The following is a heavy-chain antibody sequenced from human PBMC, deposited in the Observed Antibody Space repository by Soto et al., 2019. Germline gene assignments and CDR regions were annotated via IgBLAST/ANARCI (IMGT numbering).Heavy chain of an antibody. CDR1: GFTFDDYA. CDR3: AKDVTGSGPGGY. D-gene: IGHD1-1*01. J-gene: IGHJ4*02. CDR2: ISWNSGSI. V-gene: IGHV3-9*01. Sequence: EVQLVESGGGLVQPGRSLRLSCAASGFTFDDYAMHWVRQAPGKGLEWVSGISWNSGSIGYADSVKGRFTISRDNAKNSLYLQMNSLRAEDTALYYCAKDVTGSGPGGYWGQGTLVTVSS.